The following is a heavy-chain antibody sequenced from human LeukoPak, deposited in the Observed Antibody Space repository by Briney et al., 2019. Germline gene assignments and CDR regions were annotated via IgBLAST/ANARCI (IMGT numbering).Heavy chain of an antibody. D-gene: IGHD6-19*01. CDR1: GYTFTGYY. CDR2: INPNSGGT. CDR3: ARDRGGYSSGWYDSAFDI. V-gene: IGHV1-2*06. J-gene: IGHJ3*02. Sequence: ASVTVSFTASGYTFTGYYMHWVRQAPGQGLEWMGRINPNSGGTNYAQKFQGRVTMTRDTSISTAYMELSRLRSDDTAVYYCARDRGGYSSGWYDSAFDIWGQGTMVTVSS.